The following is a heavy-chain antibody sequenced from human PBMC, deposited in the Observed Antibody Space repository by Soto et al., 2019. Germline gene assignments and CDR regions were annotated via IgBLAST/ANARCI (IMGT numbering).Heavy chain of an antibody. J-gene: IGHJ6*02. D-gene: IGHD3-16*01. V-gene: IGHV4-4*02. CDR1: GDSVSSSNW. CDR3: ARWAGNSYSSQRTATWEDGMDV. Sequence: QAQLKESGPGLVKPSGTLSLTCAVSGDSVSSSNWWSWVRQPPGKGLEWIGEIYHSGSTYYNPSLKSRVTISVDKSKNQFSLNLTSMTASDTAVYFCARWAGNSYSSQRTATWEDGMDVWGQGTTVTVS. CDR2: IYHSGST.